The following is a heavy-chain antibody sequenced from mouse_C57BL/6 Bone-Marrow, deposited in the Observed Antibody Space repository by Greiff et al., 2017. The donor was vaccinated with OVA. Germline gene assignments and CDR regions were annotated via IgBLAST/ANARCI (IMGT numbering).Heavy chain of an antibody. D-gene: IGHD1-1*01. CDR1: GYTFTDYE. V-gene: IGHV1-15*01. J-gene: IGHJ1*03. Sequence: QVQLQQSGAELVRPGASVTLSCKASGYTFTDYEMHWVKQTPVHGLEWIGAIDPETGGTAYNQTFKGKAILTADKSSSTAYMELRSLTSEDSAVDDCTRLVLRRYFDVWGTGTTVTVSS. CDR2: IDPETGGT. CDR3: TRLVLRRYFDV.